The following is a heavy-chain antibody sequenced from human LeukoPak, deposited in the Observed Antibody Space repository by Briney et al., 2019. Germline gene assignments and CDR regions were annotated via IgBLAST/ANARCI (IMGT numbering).Heavy chain of an antibody. CDR1: GFTFSSYS. J-gene: IGHJ4*02. D-gene: IGHD2-2*01. CDR3: ARGGGYCSSTSCYVDYFDY. CDR2: ISSSSSYI. Sequence: GGSLRLSCAASGFTFSSYSMNWVRQAPGKGLEWVSSISSSSSYIYYADSVKGRFTISRDNAKNSLYLQMNSLRAEDTAVYYCARGGGYCSSTSCYVDYFDYWGQGTLVTVSS. V-gene: IGHV3-21*01.